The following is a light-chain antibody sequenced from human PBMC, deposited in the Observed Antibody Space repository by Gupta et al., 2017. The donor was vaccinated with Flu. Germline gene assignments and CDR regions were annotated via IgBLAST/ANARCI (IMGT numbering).Light chain of an antibody. CDR2: KAS. CDR1: QSISYW. Sequence: SPSTLSASVGDRVTITCRASQSISYWLAWYQQKPGKAPKLLIYKASTLESGVPSRFSGSVSGTEFTLTISSLQPDDFATYYCQQDNSYFTFGQGTKVEIK. CDR3: QQDNSYFT. J-gene: IGKJ1*01. V-gene: IGKV1-5*03.